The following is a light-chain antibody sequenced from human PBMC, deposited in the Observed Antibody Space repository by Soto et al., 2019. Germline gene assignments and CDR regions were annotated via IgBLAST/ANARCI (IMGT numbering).Light chain of an antibody. Sequence: QAVVTQPPSASGTPGQRVTISCSGSSSNIESNTVNWYQQLPGTAPKLLIYSTNQRPSGVPDRFSGSKSGTSASLAISGLQSEDEADYYCAAWDDSQKGWVFGGGTKLTVL. CDR2: STN. CDR1: SSNIESNT. J-gene: IGLJ3*02. CDR3: AAWDDSQKGWV. V-gene: IGLV1-44*01.